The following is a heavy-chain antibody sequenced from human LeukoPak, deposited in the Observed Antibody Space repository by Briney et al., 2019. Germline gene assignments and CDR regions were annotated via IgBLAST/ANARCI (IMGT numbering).Heavy chain of an antibody. D-gene: IGHD6-19*01. J-gene: IGHJ5*02. CDR2: IYSGGST. CDR1: GFTVSSNY. V-gene: IGHV3-53*01. CDR3: AREGSSGWYENWFDP. Sequence: GGSQRLSCAASGFTVSSNYMSWVRLAPGKGLEWVSVIYSGGSTYYADSVKGRFTISRDNSKNTLYLQMNSLRAEDTAVYYCAREGSSGWYENWFDPWGQGTLVTVSS.